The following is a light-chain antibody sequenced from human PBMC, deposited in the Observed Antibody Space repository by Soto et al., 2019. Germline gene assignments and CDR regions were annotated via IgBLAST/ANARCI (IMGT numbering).Light chain of an antibody. CDR1: QSVSSSY. J-gene: IGKJ2*01. Sequence: EIVLTQSPGTLSLSPGERATLSCRASQSVSSSYLAWYQQKPGQAPRLLIYGASSRATGIPDRFSCSGSGTDFTLTISRLEPEDFAVYYCQQYGISPMTFGQGTKLEI. CDR2: GAS. V-gene: IGKV3-20*01. CDR3: QQYGISPMT.